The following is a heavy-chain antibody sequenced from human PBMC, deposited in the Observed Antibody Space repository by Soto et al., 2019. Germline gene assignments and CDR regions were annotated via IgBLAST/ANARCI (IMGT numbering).Heavy chain of an antibody. CDR3: ATVAATPGLYDE. V-gene: IGHV1-24*01. D-gene: IGHD2-15*01. CDR1: GYTLTELS. J-gene: IGHJ4*02. Sequence: GASVKVSCKVSGYTLTELSMHWVRQAPGKGLEWMGGFDPEDGETIYAQKFQGRVTMTEVTSTDTAYMELSSLRSEDTAVYYCATVAATPGLYDEWGQGTLVTVSS. CDR2: FDPEDGET.